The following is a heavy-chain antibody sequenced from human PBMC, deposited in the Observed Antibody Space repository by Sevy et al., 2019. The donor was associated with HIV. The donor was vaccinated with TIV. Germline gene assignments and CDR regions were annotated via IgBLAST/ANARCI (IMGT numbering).Heavy chain of an antibody. D-gene: IGHD1-20*01. CDR2: INPNSGGT. V-gene: IGHV1-2*02. CDR1: GYTFTGYY. Sequence: ASVKVSCKASGYTFTGYYMHWVRQAPGQGLEWMGWINPNSGGTNYAQRFRGRVTMTRDTSISTAYMELSRLRSDDTAVYYCARGGNWNDGRDYFDYWGQGTLVTVSS. J-gene: IGHJ4*02. CDR3: ARGGNWNDGRDYFDY.